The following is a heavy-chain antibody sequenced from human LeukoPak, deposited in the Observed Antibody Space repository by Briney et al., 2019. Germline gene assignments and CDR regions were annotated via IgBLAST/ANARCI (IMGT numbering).Heavy chain of an antibody. D-gene: IGHD6-25*01. CDR3: ARDAAKVYYFDY. J-gene: IGHJ4*02. CDR1: GYTFTGYY. Sequence: GASVKLSCKASGYTFTGYYMHWVRHAPGQGLEWMGRINPNSGGTNYAQKFQGRVTMTRDTSISTAYMELSRLRSDDTAVYYCARDAAKVYYFDYWGQGTLVTVSS. CDR2: INPNSGGT. V-gene: IGHV1-2*06.